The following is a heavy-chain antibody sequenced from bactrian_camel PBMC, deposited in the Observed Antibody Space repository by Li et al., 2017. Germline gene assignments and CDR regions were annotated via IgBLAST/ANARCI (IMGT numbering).Heavy chain of an antibody. J-gene: IGHJ4*01. CDR2: DANDGTT. CDR3: AASRGPTGGNWPLRAYEYVY. D-gene: IGHD8*01. Sequence: DVQLVESGGGSVQAGGSLRLSCAASGYTPSTYCMGWFRQAPGKEREGVAADANDGTTRYATSVKGRFTLSRDNAKNTMYLIMNSLKPEDTAMYYCAASRGPTGGNWPLRAYEYVYWGQGTQVTVS. CDR1: GYTPSTYC. V-gene: IGHV3S44*01.